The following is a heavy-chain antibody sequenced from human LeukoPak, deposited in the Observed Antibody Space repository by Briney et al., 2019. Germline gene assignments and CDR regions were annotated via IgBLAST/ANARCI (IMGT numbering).Heavy chain of an antibody. V-gene: IGHV4-34*01. J-gene: IGHJ6*03. CDR2: INHSGST. CDR3: ARLLGAGAHMDV. Sequence: PSETLSLTCAVYGGSFSGYYWSWIRQPPGKGLEWIGEINHSGSTNYNPSLKSRVTISVDTSKNQFSLKLSSVTAADTAVYYCARLLGAGAHMDVWGKGTTVTISS. CDR1: GGSFSGYY.